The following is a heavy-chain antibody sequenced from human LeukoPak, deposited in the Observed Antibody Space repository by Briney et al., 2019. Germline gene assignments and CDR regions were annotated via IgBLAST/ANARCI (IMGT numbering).Heavy chain of an antibody. V-gene: IGHV3-23*01. CDR1: GFTFNSYA. D-gene: IGHD3-10*01. CDR3: AKCRYYYGSGSYRDY. CDR2: ISGSGGST. J-gene: IGHJ4*02. Sequence: GGSLRLSCAASGFTFNSYAMSWVRQAPGKGLEWVSAISGSGGSTYYADSVKGRFTISRDNSKNTLYLQMNSLRAEDTAVYYCAKCRYYYGSGSYRDYWGQGTLVTVSS.